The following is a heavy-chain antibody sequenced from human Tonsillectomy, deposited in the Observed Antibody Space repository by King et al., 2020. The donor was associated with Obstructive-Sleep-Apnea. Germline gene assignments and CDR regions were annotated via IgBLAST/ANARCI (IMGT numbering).Heavy chain of an antibody. Sequence: QLQESGPGLVKPSETLSLTCTVSGGSISSSSYYWGWIRQPPGKGLEWIGRIYYSGSTYYNPSLRSRVTISVDTSKNQFSLKLSSVTAADKAVYYCARDLADYGSGSYYLTFHFDYWGQGTLVTVSS. V-gene: IGHV4-39*07. J-gene: IGHJ4*02. CDR1: GGSISSSSYY. CDR2: IYYSGST. D-gene: IGHD3-10*01. CDR3: ARDLADYGSGSYYLTFHFDY.